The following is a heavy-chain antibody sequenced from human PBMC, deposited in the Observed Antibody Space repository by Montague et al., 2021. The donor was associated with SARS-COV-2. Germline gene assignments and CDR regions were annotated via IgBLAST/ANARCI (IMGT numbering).Heavy chain of an antibody. Sequence: SETLSLTCTVSGASVRTYYWSWIRQSAGKKLEWMGSLYTSGSTXXXPSXXXRVTMSLDTSKNLLSLNLSSMTAADTAVYYCARDGADYSFAYYHEMDVWGQGIAVAVSS. V-gene: IGHV4-4*07. CDR2: LYTSGST. CDR1: GASVRTYY. CDR3: ARDGADYSFAYYHEMDV. J-gene: IGHJ6*02. D-gene: IGHD5-12*01.